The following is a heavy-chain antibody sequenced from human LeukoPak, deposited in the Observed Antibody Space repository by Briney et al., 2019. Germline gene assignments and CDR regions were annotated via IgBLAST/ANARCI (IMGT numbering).Heavy chain of an antibody. CDR2: IYYNGDT. J-gene: IGHJ4*02. D-gene: IGHD3-22*01. CDR3: ARTTYYYDSSGYSLDY. V-gene: IGHV4-39*01. CDR1: GDPITVNNYY. Sequence: SETLSLTCTVSGDPITVNNYYWGYIRQPPGKGLEWVASIYYNGDTYYNASLKSRVTISVDTSTNQFSLSLNSVTAADTAVYYCARTTYYYDSSGYSLDYWGQGTLVTVSS.